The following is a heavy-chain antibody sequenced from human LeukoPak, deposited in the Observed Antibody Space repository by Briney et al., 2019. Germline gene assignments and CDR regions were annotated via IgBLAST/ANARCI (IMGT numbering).Heavy chain of an antibody. CDR2: IKSKTDGGTT. CDR1: GFTFSNAW. J-gene: IGHJ4*02. D-gene: IGHD5-18*01. CDR3: TTENRIQLWLYYFDY. Sequence: PGGSLRLSCAASGFTFSNAWMSWVRQAPGKGLEGVGRIKSKTDGGTTDYAAPVKGRFTISRDDSKNTLYLQMNSLKTEDTAVYYCTTENRIQLWLYYFDYWGQGTLVTVSS. V-gene: IGHV3-15*01.